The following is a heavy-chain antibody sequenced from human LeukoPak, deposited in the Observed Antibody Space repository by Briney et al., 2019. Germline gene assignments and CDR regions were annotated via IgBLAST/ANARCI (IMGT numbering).Heavy chain of an antibody. J-gene: IGHJ4*02. D-gene: IGHD6-19*01. CDR1: GYSFTTYW. CDR2: IYPGDSDT. Sequence: GASLQISCKGSGYSFTTYWIGWVRQMPGKGLEWMGIIYPGDSDTRYNPSFQGQVTISADKSISTAYLLWNSLKASDTAIYYCARRGSGWSIDYWGQGTLVTVSS. CDR3: ARRGSGWSIDY. V-gene: IGHV5-51*01.